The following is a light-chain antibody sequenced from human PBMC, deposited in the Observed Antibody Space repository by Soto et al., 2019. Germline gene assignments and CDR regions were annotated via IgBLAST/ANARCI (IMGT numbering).Light chain of an antibody. J-gene: IGKJ2*03. CDR2: KAS. V-gene: IGKV1-5*03. Sequence: DIQMTQSPSTLSASVGGRVTITCRASQSISRGFAWYQQQPGKAPKLLVYKASSLASGVPSRFSGSGFGTEFTLTITSLQPDDFAAYYCQQYDSFPYSFGQGTRLAIK. CDR1: QSISRG. CDR3: QQYDSFPYS.